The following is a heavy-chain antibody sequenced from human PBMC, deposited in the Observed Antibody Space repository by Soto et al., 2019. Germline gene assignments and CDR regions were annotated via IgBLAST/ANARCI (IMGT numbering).Heavy chain of an antibody. CDR3: AREDCSSSSCCWFYYGMDV. Sequence: SLRLSCVAAGFKFSSYCIRWVRQAPGGGREWVAAIWYDGSDKYYADSVKGRFTISRNNSKNTVYLQMNSLRAEDTAVYYCAREDCSSSSCCWFYYGMDVWGQGTTVTVSS. CDR1: GFKFSSYC. D-gene: IGHD2-2*01. J-gene: IGHJ6*02. V-gene: IGHV3-33*01. CDR2: IWYDGSDK.